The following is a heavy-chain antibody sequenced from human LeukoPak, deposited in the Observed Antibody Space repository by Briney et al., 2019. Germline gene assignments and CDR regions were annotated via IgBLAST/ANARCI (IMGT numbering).Heavy chain of an antibody. V-gene: IGHV1-2*02. J-gene: IGHJ3*02. CDR3: AGYYDSSGYYSDAFDI. CDR1: GYTFTGYY. CDR2: INPNSGGT. D-gene: IGHD3-22*01. Sequence: GASVKVSCKASGYTFTGYYMHWVRQAPGQGLEWMGWINPNSGGTNYAQKFQGRVTMTRDTSISTAYMELSRLRSEDTAVYYCAGYYDSSGYYSDAFDIWGQGTMVTVSS.